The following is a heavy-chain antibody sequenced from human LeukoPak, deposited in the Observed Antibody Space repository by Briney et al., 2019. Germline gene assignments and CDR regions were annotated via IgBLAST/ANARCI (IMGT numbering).Heavy chain of an antibody. V-gene: IGHV3-33*01. CDR1: GFTFSSYG. CDR2: IWYDGTNT. J-gene: IGHJ3*02. D-gene: IGHD2-15*01. Sequence: PGRSLRLSCAASGFTFSSYGMHWVRQAPGKGLEWVAVIWYDGTNTYYADSVKGRFTISRDNSENTLYLQMNSLRAEDTAVYYCARDFCSGGSCYPDAFDIWGQGTMVTVSS. CDR3: ARDFCSGGSCYPDAFDI.